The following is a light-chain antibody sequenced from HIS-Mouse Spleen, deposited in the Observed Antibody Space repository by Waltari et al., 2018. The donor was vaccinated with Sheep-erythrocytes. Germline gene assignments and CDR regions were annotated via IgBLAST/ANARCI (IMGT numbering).Light chain of an antibody. CDR3: QQLNSYPPA. V-gene: IGKV1-9*01. J-gene: IGKJ3*01. CDR2: AAS. CDR1: QGIRSY. Sequence: DIQLIQSPSFLSASVGDRVTITCRASQGIRSYLAWYQQKPGKAPKLLIYAASTLQSGVPSRFSGSGSGTEFTLTISSLQPEDFATYYCQQLNSYPPAFGPGTKVDIK.